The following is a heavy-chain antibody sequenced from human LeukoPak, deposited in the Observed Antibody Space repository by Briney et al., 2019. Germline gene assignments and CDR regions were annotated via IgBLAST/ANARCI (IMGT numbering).Heavy chain of an antibody. D-gene: IGHD2-21*02. CDR2: IYYSGST. CDR3: AGAYCGGDCYSGRTFDI. J-gene: IGHJ3*02. V-gene: IGHV4-59*12. Sequence: SETLSLTCTVSGGSISSYYWSWIRQPPGKGLEWIGYIYYSGSTNYNPSLKSRVTISVDKSKNQFSLKLSSVTAADTAVYYCAGAYCGGDCYSGRTFDIWGQGTMVTVSS. CDR1: GGSISSYY.